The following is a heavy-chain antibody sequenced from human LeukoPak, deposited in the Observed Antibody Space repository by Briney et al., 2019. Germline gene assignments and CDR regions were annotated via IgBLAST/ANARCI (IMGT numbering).Heavy chain of an antibody. CDR1: GFTFSSYD. V-gene: IGHV3-13*01. D-gene: IGHD1-1*01. Sequence: GKSLRLSCAASGFTFSSYDMHWVRQATGKGLEWVSAIGTAGDTYYPGSVKGRFTISRENAKNSLYLQMNSLRAGDTAVYYCARTYMTLPFDYWGQGTLVTVSS. CDR3: ARTYMTLPFDY. CDR2: IGTAGDT. J-gene: IGHJ4*02.